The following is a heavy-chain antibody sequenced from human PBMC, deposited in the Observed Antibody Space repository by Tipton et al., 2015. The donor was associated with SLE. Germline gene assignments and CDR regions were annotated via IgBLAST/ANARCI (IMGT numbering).Heavy chain of an antibody. J-gene: IGHJ4*02. D-gene: IGHD3-10*01. CDR1: GGSISSGGYY. Sequence: TLSLTCIVSGGSISSGGYYWTWIRQPPGKGLEWIGEINHGGSTNYNPSLKRRLTISLDTSKNHFSLKLTSVTAADTAVYYCARGEYRDWGQGTLVTVSS. CDR2: INHGGST. CDR3: ARGEYRD. V-gene: IGHV4-39*02.